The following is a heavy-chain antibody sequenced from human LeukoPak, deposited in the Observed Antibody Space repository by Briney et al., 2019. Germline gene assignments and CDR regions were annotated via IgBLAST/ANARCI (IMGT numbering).Heavy chain of an antibody. J-gene: IGHJ4*02. CDR2: IYSGGST. V-gene: IGHV3-53*01. Sequence: GGSLRLSCAASGFSVRSNYMSWVRQAPGKGLEWVSVIYSGGSTYYADSVKGRFTISRDNSKNTLYLQMNSLRAEDTAVYYCARGSPSGQIDYWGQGTLVTVSS. CDR3: ARGSPSGQIDY. D-gene: IGHD6-25*01. CDR1: GFSVRSNY.